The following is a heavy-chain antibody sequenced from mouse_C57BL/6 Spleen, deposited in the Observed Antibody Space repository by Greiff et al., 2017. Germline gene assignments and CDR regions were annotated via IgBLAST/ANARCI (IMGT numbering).Heavy chain of an antibody. V-gene: IGHV1-69*01. D-gene: IGHD2-5*01. CDR1: GYTFTSYW. Sequence: QVQLKQPGAELVMPGASVKLSCKASGYTFTSYWMHWVKQRPGQGLEWIGEIDPSDSYTNYNQKFKGKSTLTVDKSARTAYMQLSSLTSEDSAVYYCARGTIVTYYFDYWGQGTTLTVSS. CDR2: IDPSDSYT. CDR3: ARGTIVTYYFDY. J-gene: IGHJ2*01.